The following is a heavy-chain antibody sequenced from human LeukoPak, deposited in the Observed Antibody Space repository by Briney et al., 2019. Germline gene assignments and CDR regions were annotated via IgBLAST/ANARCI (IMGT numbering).Heavy chain of an antibody. J-gene: IGHJ4*02. V-gene: IGHV4-4*07. CDR3: ARDQTAAAGGFDY. Sequence: MPSETLSLTCTVSGGSIRSYYWSWIRQPAGKGLEWIGRIFASGSTNYNPSLESRVTMSVDTSKNQFSLKLTSVTAADTAVYYCARDQTAAAGGFDYWGQGTLVTVSS. CDR1: GGSIRSYY. CDR2: IFASGST. D-gene: IGHD6-13*01.